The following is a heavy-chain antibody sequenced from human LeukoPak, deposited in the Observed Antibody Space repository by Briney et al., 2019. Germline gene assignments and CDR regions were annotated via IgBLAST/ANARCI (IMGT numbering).Heavy chain of an antibody. Sequence: SETLSLTCTVSGGSISSYYWSWIRQPPGKGPEWIGYIYYSGSTNYNPSLKSRVTISVDTSKNQFSLKLSSVTAADTAVYYCARYLLWFGEDNWFDPWGQGTLVTVSS. V-gene: IGHV4-59*01. J-gene: IGHJ5*02. CDR3: ARYLLWFGEDNWFDP. D-gene: IGHD3-10*01. CDR1: GGSISSYY. CDR2: IYYSGST.